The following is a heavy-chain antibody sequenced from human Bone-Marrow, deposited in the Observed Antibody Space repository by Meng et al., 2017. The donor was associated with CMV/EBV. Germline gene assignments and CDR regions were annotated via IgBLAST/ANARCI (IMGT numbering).Heavy chain of an antibody. CDR1: GGSISSYY. V-gene: IGHV4-59*01. CDR3: AIARGIAAPFDY. J-gene: IGHJ4*02. CDR2: IYYSGST. Sequence: SETLSLTCTVSGGSISSYYWSWIRQPPGKGLEWIGYIYYSGSTNYNPSLKSRVTISVDTSKNQFSLKLSSVTAADTAVYYCAIARGIAAPFDYCGQGTLVAVSS. D-gene: IGHD6-13*01.